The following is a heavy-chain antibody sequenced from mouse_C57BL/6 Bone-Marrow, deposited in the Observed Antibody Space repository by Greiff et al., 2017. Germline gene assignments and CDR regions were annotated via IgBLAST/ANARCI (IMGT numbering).Heavy chain of an antibody. CDR3: ARPPLYYGSGAWFAY. Sequence: QVQLKQSGAELAKPGASVKLSCKASGYTFTSYWMHWVKQRPGQGLEWIGYINPSSGYTKYNQKFKDKATLTADKSSSTAYMQLSRLTYEDSAVYYCARPPLYYGSGAWFAYWGQGTLVTVSA. V-gene: IGHV1-7*01. D-gene: IGHD1-1*01. CDR1: GYTFTSYW. CDR2: INPSSGYT. J-gene: IGHJ3*01.